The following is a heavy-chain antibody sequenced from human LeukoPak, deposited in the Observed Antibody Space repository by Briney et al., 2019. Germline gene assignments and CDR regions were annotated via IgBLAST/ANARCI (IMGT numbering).Heavy chain of an antibody. V-gene: IGHV3-7*01. CDR2: IKPDGSES. D-gene: IGHD6-19*01. CDR3: ARDRGGSGWYEFES. CDR1: GLAFGNFW. J-gene: IGHJ4*02. Sequence: GGPLGFSVAGSGLAFGNFWMIWSGQAPGKGLDGVAHIKPDGSESYYADSVKGRFTISRDNAKNSLYLQMNSLRAEDTAVFYCARDRGGSGWYEFESWGQGTLVTVSS.